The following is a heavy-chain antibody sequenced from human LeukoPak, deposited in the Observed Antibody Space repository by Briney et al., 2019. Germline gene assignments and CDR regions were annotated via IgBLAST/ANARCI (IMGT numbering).Heavy chain of an antibody. V-gene: IGHV3-23*01. CDR1: GFTFTTYA. CDR2: IANSGGST. CDR3: AKSHSVEQRGYFDY. D-gene: IGHD1/OR15-1a*01. Sequence: GGSLRLSCAASGFTFTTYAMSWVRQAPGKGLEWVSTIANSGGSTYYADSVKGWFTISRDNSKNTLYLQMNSLRAEDMAVYYCAKSHSVEQRGYFDYWGQGTLVTVSS. J-gene: IGHJ4*02.